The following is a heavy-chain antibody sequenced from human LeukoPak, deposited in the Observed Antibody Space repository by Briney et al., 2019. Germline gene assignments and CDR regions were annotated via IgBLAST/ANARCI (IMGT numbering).Heavy chain of an antibody. V-gene: IGHV3-15*01. CDR1: GGSFSDYY. J-gene: IGHJ6*03. D-gene: IGHD3-10*01. CDR2: ILGKGSGGTT. Sequence: ETLSLTCAVYGGSFSDYYWTWVRQAPGKGLEWVGRILGKGSGGTTDYAAPVQGRFTISRDDSKDTLYLEMNSLKTEDTAVYYCSWIRGALGFYFMDVWGKGTTVTISS. CDR3: SWIRGALGFYFMDV.